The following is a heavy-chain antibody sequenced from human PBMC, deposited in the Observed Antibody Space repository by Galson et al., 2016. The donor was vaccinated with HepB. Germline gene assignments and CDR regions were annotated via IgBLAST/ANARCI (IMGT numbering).Heavy chain of an antibody. V-gene: IGHV3-30*03. CDR1: GFTFSGYG. Sequence: SLRLSCAVSGFTFSGYGMYWVRQAPAKGLEWVALISYDGSNKYYADSVKGRFTISRDNAKNSLYLQMNSQRDEDTAVYYCATRYCSGGSCYSAAPGYWYFDLWGRGTLVTVSS. D-gene: IGHD2-15*01. CDR3: ATRYCSGGSCYSAAPGYWYFDL. J-gene: IGHJ2*01. CDR2: ISYDGSNK.